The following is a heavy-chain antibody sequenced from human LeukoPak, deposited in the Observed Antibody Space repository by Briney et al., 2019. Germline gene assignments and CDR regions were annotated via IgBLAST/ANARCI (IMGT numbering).Heavy chain of an antibody. V-gene: IGHV3-11*04. D-gene: IGHD3-9*01. CDR3: ARGLLRYFDWSNRGAFDI. J-gene: IGHJ3*02. CDR2: ISSSGSTI. CDR1: GFTFSDYY. Sequence: GGSLRLSCAASGFTFSDYYMSWIRQAPGKGLEWVSYISSSGSTIYYADSVKGRFTISRDNAKNSLYLQMNSLRAEDTAVYYCARGLLRYFDWSNRGAFDIWGQGTMVTVSS.